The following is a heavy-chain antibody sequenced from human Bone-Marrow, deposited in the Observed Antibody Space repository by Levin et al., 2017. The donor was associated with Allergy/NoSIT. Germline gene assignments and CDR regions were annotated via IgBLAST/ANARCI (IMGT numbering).Heavy chain of an antibody. Sequence: SETLSLTCTVSGGSISSSSYYWGWIRQPPGKGLEWIGSIYYSGSTYYNPSLKSRVTISVDTSKNQFSLKLSSVTAADTAVYYCARQYCSSTSCYCPTTKNWFDPWGQGTLVTVSS. J-gene: IGHJ5*02. CDR1: GGSISSSSYY. V-gene: IGHV4-39*01. D-gene: IGHD2-2*01. CDR2: IYYSGST. CDR3: ARQYCSSTSCYCPTTKNWFDP.